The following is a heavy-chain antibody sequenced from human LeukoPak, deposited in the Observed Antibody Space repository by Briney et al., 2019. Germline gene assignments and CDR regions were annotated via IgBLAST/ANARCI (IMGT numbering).Heavy chain of an antibody. D-gene: IGHD4-11*01. Sequence: GESLRLSCAASGFTFSSYSMNWVRQAPGKGLEWVSSISSSTSHIHYADSVKGRFTISRDNAKNSLYLQMNSLRAEDTAVYYCARDPYSGLFDYWGQGTLVTVSS. J-gene: IGHJ4*02. CDR2: ISSSTSHI. V-gene: IGHV3-21*01. CDR3: ARDPYSGLFDY. CDR1: GFTFSSYS.